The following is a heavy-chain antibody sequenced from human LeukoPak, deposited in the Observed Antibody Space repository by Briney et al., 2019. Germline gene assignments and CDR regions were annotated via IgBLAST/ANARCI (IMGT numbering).Heavy chain of an antibody. CDR2: ISAYNGNT. J-gene: IGHJ4*02. CDR3: ASSPHRHYGDYVGPNFDY. V-gene: IGHV1-18*01. CDR1: GYTFTSYG. D-gene: IGHD4-17*01. Sequence: ASVKVSCKASGYTFTSYGISWVRQAPGQGLEWMGWISAYNGNTNYAQKLQGRVTMTTDTSTSTAYMELRSLRSDDTAVYYCASSPHRHYGDYVGPNFDYWGQGTLVTVSS.